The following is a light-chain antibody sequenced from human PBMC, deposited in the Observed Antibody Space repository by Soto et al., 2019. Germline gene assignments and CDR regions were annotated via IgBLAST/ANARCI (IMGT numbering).Light chain of an antibody. J-gene: IGKJ3*01. CDR2: GAT. Sequence: EIVLTQSPGTLSLSPGERATLSSRASQSVSGNYLAWYQQKLGQAPRLLLYGATSRATGIPDRFSGSVSGTDFTLTISRLEPEDFAVYYWQQYGRSATFTFGPGTKVDIK. CDR1: QSVSGNY. CDR3: QQYGRSATFT. V-gene: IGKV3-20*01.